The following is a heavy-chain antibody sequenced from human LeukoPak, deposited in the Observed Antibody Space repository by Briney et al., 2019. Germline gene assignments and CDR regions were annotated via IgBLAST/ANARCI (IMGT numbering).Heavy chain of an antibody. V-gene: IGHV3-23*01. CDR3: ARDYGSGSYYLDEFYFDY. CDR1: GFTFSSYA. J-gene: IGHJ4*02. CDR2: ISGSGGST. Sequence: PGGSLRLSCAASGFTFSSYAMSWVRQAPGKGLEWVSAISGSGGSTYYADSVKGRFTISRDNSKNTLYLQMNSLRTEDTAVYYCARDYGSGSYYLDEFYFDYWGQGTLVTVSS. D-gene: IGHD3-10*01.